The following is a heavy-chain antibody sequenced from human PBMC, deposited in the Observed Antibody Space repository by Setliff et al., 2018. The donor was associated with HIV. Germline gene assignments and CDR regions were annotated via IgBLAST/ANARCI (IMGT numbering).Heavy chain of an antibody. Sequence: SETLSLTCTVSGGSISSSSYYWGWIRQPPGKGLEWIGNIYYSGRTYSNPSLKSRLTISKDTPKNQFSLQLSSVTAADTAVYYCARDNYDSRGYFFGYWGQGTLVTVSS. CDR2: IYYSGRT. J-gene: IGHJ4*02. D-gene: IGHD3-22*01. CDR1: GGSISSSSYY. CDR3: ARDNYDSRGYFFGY. V-gene: IGHV4-39*07.